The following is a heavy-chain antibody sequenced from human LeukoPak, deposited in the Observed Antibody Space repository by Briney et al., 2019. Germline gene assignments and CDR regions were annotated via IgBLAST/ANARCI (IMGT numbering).Heavy chain of an antibody. D-gene: IGHD1-1*01. V-gene: IGHV3-23*01. CDR2: ISGRGDST. Sequence: PGGSLRLSCAASGFTFSSYVMSWVRQAPGKGLEWVSGISGRGDSTYYADSVKGRFTISRDNSKNTLYLQMSSLRAEDTAVYYCAKGRLIGRPIPLDPFDYWGQGTLVTVSS. J-gene: IGHJ4*02. CDR3: AKGRLIGRPIPLDPFDY. CDR1: GFTFSSYV.